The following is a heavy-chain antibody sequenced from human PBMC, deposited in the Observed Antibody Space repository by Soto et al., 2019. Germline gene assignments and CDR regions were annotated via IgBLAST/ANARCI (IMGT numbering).Heavy chain of an antibody. D-gene: IGHD1-26*01. V-gene: IGHV4-38-2*01. CDR3: GRTGTGELLSFYYYGLDV. Sequence: SETLPLTCAVSGYSISSGYYWGWIRQPPWKGLEWIGCIYHTGGTYYNPSLRSRVTISVYTSKKQFCLKLSSVTAADTAVYYCGRTGTGELLSFYYYGLDVWGQGSTVTVSS. CDR2: IYHTGGT. CDR1: GYSISSGYY. J-gene: IGHJ6*02.